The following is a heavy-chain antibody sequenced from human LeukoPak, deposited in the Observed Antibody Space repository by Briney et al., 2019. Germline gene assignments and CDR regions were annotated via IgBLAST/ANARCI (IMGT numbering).Heavy chain of an antibody. J-gene: IGHJ4*02. CDR1: GFTFSSYE. CDR2: ISSSGSTI. V-gene: IGHV3-48*03. D-gene: IGHD6-19*01. Sequence: PGGSLRHSCAASGFTFSSYEMNWVRQAPGKGLEWVSYISSSGSTIYYADSVKGRFTISRDNAKNSLYLQMNSLRAEDTAVYYCARPQDASGWYYYFDYWGQGTLVTVSS. CDR3: ARPQDASGWYYYFDY.